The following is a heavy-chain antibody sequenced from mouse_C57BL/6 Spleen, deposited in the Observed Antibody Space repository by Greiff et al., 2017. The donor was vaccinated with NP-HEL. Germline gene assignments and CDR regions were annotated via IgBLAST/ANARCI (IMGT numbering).Heavy chain of an antibody. CDR1: GYTFTDYY. V-gene: IGHV1-76*01. J-gene: IGHJ1*03. CDR3: ARSITTGYFDV. CDR2: IYPGSGNT. Sequence: VKLMESGAELVRPGASVKLSCKASGYTFTDYYINWVKQRPGQGLEWIARIYPGSGNTYYNEKFKGEATLTAEKSSSTAYMQLSSLTSEDSAVYFCARSITTGYFDVWGTGTTVTVSS. D-gene: IGHD1-1*01.